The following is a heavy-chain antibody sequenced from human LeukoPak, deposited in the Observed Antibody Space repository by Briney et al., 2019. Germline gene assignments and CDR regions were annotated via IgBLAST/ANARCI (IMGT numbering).Heavy chain of an antibody. D-gene: IGHD3-16*01. CDR3: ARDLGGIPFDY. CDR1: GYTFTGYY. Sequence: ASVKVSCKASGYTFTGYYMHWVRQAPGQGLEWMGRIIPNSGGTNYAQKFQGRVTVTRDASISTAYMELSRLRSDDTAVYYCARDLGGIPFDYWGPGTLVTVSS. V-gene: IGHV1-2*06. J-gene: IGHJ4*02. CDR2: IIPNSGGT.